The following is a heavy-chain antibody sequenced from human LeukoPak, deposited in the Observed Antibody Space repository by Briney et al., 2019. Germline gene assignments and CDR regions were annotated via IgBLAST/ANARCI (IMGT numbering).Heavy chain of an antibody. Sequence: SETLSLTWTVSGGSISGSSYYWAWIRQPPGKGLEWIGSIYYSGNAFYNASLKSRVTILVDTSKNQFSLEVDSVTAADTAMYYCASQLDTTGYYVGFFDYWGQGALVTVSS. CDR2: IYYSGNA. D-gene: IGHD3-9*01. J-gene: IGHJ4*02. CDR3: ASQLDTTGYYVGFFDY. CDR1: GGSISGSSYY. V-gene: IGHV4-39*01.